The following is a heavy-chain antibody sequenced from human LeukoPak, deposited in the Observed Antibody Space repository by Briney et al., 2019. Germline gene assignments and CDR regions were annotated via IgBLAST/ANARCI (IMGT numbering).Heavy chain of an antibody. D-gene: IGHD2-15*01. CDR1: GFTFSSYA. V-gene: IGHV3-23*01. CDR2: ISGSGGST. J-gene: IGHJ2*01. Sequence: GGSLRLSCAASGFTFSSYAMSWVRQAPGKGLEWVSAISGSGGSTYYADSVKGRFTISRDNSKNTLYLQMNSLRAEDTAVYYCAKPQGYCSGGSCYGYWYFDLWGRGTLVTVSP. CDR3: AKPQGYCSGGSCYGYWYFDL.